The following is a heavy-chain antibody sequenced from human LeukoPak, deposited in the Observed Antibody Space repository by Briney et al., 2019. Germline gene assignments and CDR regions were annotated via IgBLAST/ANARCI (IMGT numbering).Heavy chain of an antibody. CDR2: IYPGDSDT. D-gene: IGHD3-10*01. V-gene: IGHV5-51*01. Sequence: GESLKISLKGSGYSFTSYWIGRVRQIPGKGPEWMGIIYPGDSDTRYSPSFQGQVSMSADKSIRTAYLQWSSLKASDTAMYYCASWVRGEFDPWGQGTLVTVSS. CDR3: ASWVRGEFDP. J-gene: IGHJ5*02. CDR1: GYSFTSYW.